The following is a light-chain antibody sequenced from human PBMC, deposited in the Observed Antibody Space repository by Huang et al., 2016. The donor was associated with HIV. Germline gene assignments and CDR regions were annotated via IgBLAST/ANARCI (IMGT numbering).Light chain of an antibody. CDR1: QNVISY. CDR3: QHRSNWPLYT. J-gene: IGKJ2*01. V-gene: IGKV3-11*01. CDR2: GAS. Sequence: EIVLTQSPVTLSLSPGERATLSCRASQNVISYLAWYQQKPGQAPRLLIYGASHRATGIPDRFRGSGAGTDFTLTISSLEPEDFAIYYCQHRSNWPLYTFGQGTKLEIK.